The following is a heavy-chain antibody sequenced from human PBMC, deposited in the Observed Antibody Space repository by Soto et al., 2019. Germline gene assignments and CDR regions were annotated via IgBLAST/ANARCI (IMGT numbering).Heavy chain of an antibody. CDR1: GFTFSRQA. J-gene: IGHJ4*02. V-gene: IGHV3-33*01. Sequence: QVQLVESGGGVVQPERSLRLSCAASGFTFSRQAMHWVRQAPGRGLEWVEVIWYHGVDKYYADSVKGRFTISRDNSKNTVYLQMNSLRGEDTAVYYCATGFLGLCTGGNCPLDSWGQGSLVTVSS. CDR2: IWYHGVDK. D-gene: IGHD2-15*01. CDR3: ATGFLGLCTGGNCPLDS.